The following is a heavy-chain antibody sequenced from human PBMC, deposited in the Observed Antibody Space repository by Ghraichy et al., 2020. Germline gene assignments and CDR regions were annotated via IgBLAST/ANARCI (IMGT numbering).Heavy chain of an antibody. Sequence: SQTLSLTCTVSGGSISSSSYYWGWIRQPPGKGLEWIGSIYYSGSTYYNPSLKSRVTISVDTSKNQFSLKLSSVTAADTAVYYCAMITFGGVSPVMWDDAFDIWGQGTMVTVSS. CDR1: GGSISSSSYY. CDR2: IYYSGST. J-gene: IGHJ3*02. D-gene: IGHD3-16*01. CDR3: AMITFGGVSPVMWDDAFDI. V-gene: IGHV4-39*01.